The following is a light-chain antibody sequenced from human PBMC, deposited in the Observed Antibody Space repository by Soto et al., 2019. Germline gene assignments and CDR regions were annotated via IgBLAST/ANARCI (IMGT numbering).Light chain of an antibody. CDR3: SSYTSSHTYV. CDR1: SSDVGGYNY. J-gene: IGLJ1*01. CDR2: DVS. V-gene: IGLV2-14*03. Sequence: QSVLTQPASVSGSPGQSITISCTGTSSDVGGYNYVSWYQQHPGKAPKLIIYDVSNRPSGVSNRFSGSKSGNTASLTISGLQAEDETDYYCSSYTSSHTYVFGTGTKLTVL.